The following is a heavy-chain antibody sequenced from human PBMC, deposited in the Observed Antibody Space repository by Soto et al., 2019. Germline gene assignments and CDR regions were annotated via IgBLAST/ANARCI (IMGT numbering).Heavy chain of an antibody. V-gene: IGHV1-2*04. CDR1: GYTFTGYY. CDR2: INPNSGGT. Sequence: ASVKVSCKASGYTFTGYYMHWVRRAPGQGLEWMGWINPNSGGTNYAQKFQGWVTMTRDTSISTAYMELSRLRSDDTAVYYCAREVVAAMDYHYYYMDVWGKGTTVTVSS. CDR3: AREVVAAMDYHYYYMDV. J-gene: IGHJ6*03. D-gene: IGHD2-21*02.